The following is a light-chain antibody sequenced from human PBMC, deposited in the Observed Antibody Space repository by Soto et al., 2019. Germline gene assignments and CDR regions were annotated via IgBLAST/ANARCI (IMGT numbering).Light chain of an antibody. V-gene: IGKV3D-15*01. J-gene: IGKJ4*01. CDR1: QSVSNN. CDR2: GAS. CDR3: QQYSVWPLT. Sequence: TQSPATLSLSPGERATLSCRASQSVSNNLAWYQQKPGQPPRLLIFGASTRATGIPARFSGSGSEAEFALTISTLQSEDFAVYYCQQYSVWPLTFGGGTKVDIK.